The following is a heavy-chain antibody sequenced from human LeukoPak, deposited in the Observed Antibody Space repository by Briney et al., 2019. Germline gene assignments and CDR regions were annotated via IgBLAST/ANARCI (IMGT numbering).Heavy chain of an antibody. CDR2: ITPILGIA. D-gene: IGHD3-10*01. V-gene: IGHV1-69*04. CDR3: ATSGSGEYYFDY. J-gene: IGHJ4*02. CDR1: GGTFSSYA. Sequence: SVKVSCKASGGTFSSYAISRVRQAPGQGLEWMGRITPILGIANYAQRFQGRVTITADKSTSTAYMELSSLRSEDTAVYYCATSGSGEYYFDYWGQGTLVTVSS.